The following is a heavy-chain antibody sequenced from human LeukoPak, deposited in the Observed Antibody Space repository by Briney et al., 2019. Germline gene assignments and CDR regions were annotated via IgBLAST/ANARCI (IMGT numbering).Heavy chain of an antibody. D-gene: IGHD3-9*01. CDR2: IFYSGST. CDR1: GGSINSGGYY. J-gene: IGHJ4*02. V-gene: IGHV4-31*03. Sequence: SQTLSLTCTVSGGSINSGGYYWSWIRQYPGKGLEWIGSIFYSGSTYYNPSLKSRFTISVDTSKNQFSLKLSSVTAADTAVYYCAREYSDILTGYYLFDSWGQGTLVTVSS. CDR3: AREYSDILTGYYLFDS.